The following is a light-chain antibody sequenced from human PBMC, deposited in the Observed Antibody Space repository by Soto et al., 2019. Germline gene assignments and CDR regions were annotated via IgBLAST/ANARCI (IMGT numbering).Light chain of an antibody. CDR3: ASWDDTLNAVG. J-gene: IGLJ3*02. V-gene: IGLV1-47*01. Sequence: QSVLTQPPSASGTPGQRVTISCSGSNSNIGTNAVYWFQHLPGLAPKVLIYRDDQRPSGVSDRFSGSKSGTSCSLAISGLRSEDEADYSCASWDDTLNAVGFGGGTKVTVL. CDR1: NSNIGTNA. CDR2: RDD.